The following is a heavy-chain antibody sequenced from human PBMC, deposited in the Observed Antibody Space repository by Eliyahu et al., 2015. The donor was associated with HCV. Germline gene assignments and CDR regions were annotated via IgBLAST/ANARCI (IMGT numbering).Heavy chain of an antibody. D-gene: IGHD3-9*01. V-gene: IGHV3-23*01. J-gene: IGHJ4*02. CDR2: ISAGSSSI. CDR1: GFTFSSYA. Sequence: QLLQSGGGLVQPGGSLRLSCXASGFTFSSYAMSWVRQAPGKGLEWVSSISAGSSSIFYADSVKGRFTISRDNSKNTLYLQMNSLRAEDTALYYCADHLDSLGYWGQGTLVTVSS. CDR3: ADHLDSLGY.